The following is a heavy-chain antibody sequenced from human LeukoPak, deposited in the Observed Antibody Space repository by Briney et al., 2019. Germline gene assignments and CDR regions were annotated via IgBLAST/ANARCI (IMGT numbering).Heavy chain of an antibody. J-gene: IGHJ6*04. V-gene: IGHV4-4*07. CDR2: IITTGHP. CDR1: VGSISRYY. Sequence: SQTLSLTCTVSVGSISRYYWSCIRQPAGKGLEWIGRIITTGHPHYNPSLKSRVTMSVDTSQNQFSLSLSSVYAADTAVYYCARVFDKGVWGKGTTVTVSS. CDR3: ARVFDKGV.